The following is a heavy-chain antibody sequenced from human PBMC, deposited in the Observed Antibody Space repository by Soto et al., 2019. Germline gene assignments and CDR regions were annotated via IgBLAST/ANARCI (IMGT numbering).Heavy chain of an antibody. J-gene: IGHJ4*01. Sequence: SETLSLTCAVYGGSFSGYYWSWIRQPPGKGLEWIGEINHSGSTNYNPSLKSRVTISVDTSKNQFSLKLSSVTAADTAVYYCAREGRRSVTTSEHTVSSEAGGQGTLVNVSS. CDR2: INHSGST. CDR3: AREGRRSVTTSEHTVSSEA. D-gene: IGHD2-21*01. V-gene: IGHV4-34*01. CDR1: GGSFSGYY.